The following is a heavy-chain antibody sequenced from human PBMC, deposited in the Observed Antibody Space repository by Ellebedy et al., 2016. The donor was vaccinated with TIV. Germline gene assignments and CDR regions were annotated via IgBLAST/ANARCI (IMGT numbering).Heavy chain of an antibody. V-gene: IGHV5-51*01. D-gene: IGHD2-2*01. J-gene: IGHJ4*02. CDR1: GYSFTSYW. CDR3: ARFIVVVPAATRYFDY. Sequence: GGSLRLSXKGSGYSFTSYWIGWVRQMPGKGLEWMGIIYPGDSDTRYSPSFQGQVTISADKSISTAYLQWSSLKASDTAMYYCARFIVVVPAATRYFDYWGQGTLVTVSS. CDR2: IYPGDSDT.